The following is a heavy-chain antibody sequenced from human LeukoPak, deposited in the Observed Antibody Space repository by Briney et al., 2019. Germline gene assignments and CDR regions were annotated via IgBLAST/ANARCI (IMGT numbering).Heavy chain of an antibody. J-gene: IGHJ5*02. V-gene: IGHV5-51*01. D-gene: IGHD3-16*01. CDR2: IYPGDSDN. CDR1: GYSFNTYW. CDR3: AIFDFLFGEIDNWFDP. Sequence: GESLKISCKGSGYSFNTYWIGWVRQLPGKGLEWMGIIYPGDSDNRYSPSFQGQVTISADKSISTAYLQWSSLKAPDTAMYYCAIFDFLFGEIDNWFDPWGQGTQVTVSS.